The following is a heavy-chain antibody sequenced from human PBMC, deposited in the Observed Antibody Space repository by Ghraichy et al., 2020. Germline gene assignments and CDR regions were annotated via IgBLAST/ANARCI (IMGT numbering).Heavy chain of an antibody. CDR2: INHSGST. V-gene: IGHV4-34*01. D-gene: IGHD6-6*01. Sequence: SETLSLTCAVYGGSFSGYYWSWIRQPPGKGLEWIGEINHSGSTNYNPSLKSRVTISVDTSKNQFSLKLSSVTAADTAVYYCARQTASSSSRVLDYWGQGTLVTVSS. CDR1: GGSFSGYY. J-gene: IGHJ4*02. CDR3: ARQTASSSSRVLDY.